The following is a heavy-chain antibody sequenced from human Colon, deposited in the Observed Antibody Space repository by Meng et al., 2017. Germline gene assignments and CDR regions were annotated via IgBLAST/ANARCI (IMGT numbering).Heavy chain of an antibody. J-gene: IGHJ4*02. V-gene: IGHV4-61*01. D-gene: IGHD1-26*01. CDR1: GGSVRSGSPS. Sequence: QGPVQDAGPGLVWPSATLSPTCPGFGGSVRSGSPSWSWIRPPPGKGLEWIGYIDYSRSINYYPSLKSRVTMSVDTSKNQFSLNLSSVTTADTAVYYCAGGPWELDYWGQGTLVTVSS. CDR2: IDYSRSI. CDR3: AGGPWELDY.